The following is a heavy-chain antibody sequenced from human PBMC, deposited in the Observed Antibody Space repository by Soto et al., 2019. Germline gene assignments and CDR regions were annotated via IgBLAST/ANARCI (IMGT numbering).Heavy chain of an antibody. D-gene: IGHD3-16*01. Sequence: QITLKESGPTLVRPTQTLTLTCTVSGFSLDTWGGGLGWIGQPPGKAPEWLAPIYWDDDKRYSPSLKNRLTITKDTSNNQVVLTVTNMDPVDTVTYYCARALGSWGSYYFDHWGQGTLVTVSS. J-gene: IGHJ4*02. CDR3: ARALGSWGSYYFDH. CDR1: GFSLDTWGGG. CDR2: IYWDDDK. V-gene: IGHV2-5*02.